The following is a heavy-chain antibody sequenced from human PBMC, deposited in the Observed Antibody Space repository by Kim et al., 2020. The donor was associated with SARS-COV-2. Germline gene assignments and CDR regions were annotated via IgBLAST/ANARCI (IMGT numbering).Heavy chain of an antibody. D-gene: IGHD3-3*01. Sequence: SRVTISVDTSTNQFSLKLSSVTAADTAVYYCARHPTAKVLRFLEWLLYLDYWGQGTLVTVSS. CDR3: ARHPTAKVLRFLEWLLYLDY. J-gene: IGHJ4*02. V-gene: IGHV4-39*01.